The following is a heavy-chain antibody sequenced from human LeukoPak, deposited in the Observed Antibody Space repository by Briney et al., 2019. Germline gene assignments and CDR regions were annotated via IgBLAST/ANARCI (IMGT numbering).Heavy chain of an antibody. J-gene: IGHJ4*02. CDR2: ISGSGGST. V-gene: IGHV3-23*01. D-gene: IGHD3-3*01. CDR3: AKSLAYDFWSGYLDY. CDR1: GFTFSSYA. Sequence: GGSLRLSCAASGFTFSSYAMSWVRQAPGKGLEWVSAISGSGGSTYYADSVKGRFTISRDNSKYTLYLQMNSLRAEDTAVYYCAKSLAYDFWSGYLDYWGQGTLVTVSS.